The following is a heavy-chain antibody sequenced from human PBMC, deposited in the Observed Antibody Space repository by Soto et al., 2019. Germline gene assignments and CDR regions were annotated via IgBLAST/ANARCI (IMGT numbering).Heavy chain of an antibody. CDR1: GFTFSSYA. Sequence: GGSLRLSCAASGFTFSSYAMSWVRQAPGKGLEWVSAISGSGGSTYYADSVKGRFTISRDNSKNTLYLQMNSLRAEDTAVYYCAKINGIAVAGITGGLDYFDYWGQGTLVTVSS. J-gene: IGHJ4*02. CDR3: AKINGIAVAGITGGLDYFDY. D-gene: IGHD6-19*01. CDR2: ISGSGGST. V-gene: IGHV3-23*01.